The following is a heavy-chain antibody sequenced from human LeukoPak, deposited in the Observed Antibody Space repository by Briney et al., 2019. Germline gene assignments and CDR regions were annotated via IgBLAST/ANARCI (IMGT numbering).Heavy chain of an antibody. D-gene: IGHD5-18*01. CDR1: GFTFSSYA. V-gene: IGHV3-23*01. CDR2: ISGSGGST. Sequence: GGSLRLSCAASGFTFSSYAMSWVRQAPGKGLEWVSAISGSGGSTYYADSVKGRFTISRDNSKNTLYLQMNSLRAEDTAVYYCAKGRGRYSCGSRDYDYFDYWGQGTLVTVSS. CDR3: AKGRGRYSCGSRDYDYFDY. J-gene: IGHJ4*02.